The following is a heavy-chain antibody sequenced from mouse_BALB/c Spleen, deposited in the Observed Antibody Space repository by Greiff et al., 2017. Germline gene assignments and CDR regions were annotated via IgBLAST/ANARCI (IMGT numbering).Heavy chain of an antibody. CDR2: IDPENGNT. CDR1: GFNIKDYY. J-gene: IGHJ1*01. CDR3: AIYYYGSSYYFDV. Sequence: EVKLVESGAELVRPGALVKLSCKASGFNIKDYYMHWVKQRPEQGLEWIGWIDPENGNTIYDPKFQGKASITADTSSNTAYLQLSSLTSEDTAVYYCAIYYYGSSYYFDVWGAGTTVTVSS. V-gene: IGHV14-1*02. D-gene: IGHD1-1*01.